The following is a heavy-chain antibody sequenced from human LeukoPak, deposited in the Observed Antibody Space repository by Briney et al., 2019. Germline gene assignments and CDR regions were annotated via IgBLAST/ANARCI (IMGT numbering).Heavy chain of an antibody. CDR1: GFTFSSYS. CDR2: ISSSSSHI. CDR3: VRYFEY. Sequence: GGSLRLSCAASGFTFSSYSMNWVRQAPGKGLEWVSCISSSSSHIYYADSVKGRFTISRDNAKNSLYLQMNSLRAEDTAVYFCVRYFEYWGQGTLVTVSS. D-gene: IGHD3-10*01. V-gene: IGHV3-21*01. J-gene: IGHJ4*02.